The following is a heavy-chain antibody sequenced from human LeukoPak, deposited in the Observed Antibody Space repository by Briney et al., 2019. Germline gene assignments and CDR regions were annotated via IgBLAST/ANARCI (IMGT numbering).Heavy chain of an antibody. D-gene: IGHD3-10*01. CDR1: GYTLTELS. V-gene: IGHV1-24*01. CDR2: FDPEDGET. J-gene: IGHJ4*02. Sequence: ASVKVSCKVSGYTLTELSMHWVRQAPGKGLEWMGGFDPEDGETIYAQKFQGRVTMTEDTSTDTAYMELSSLRSEDTAVYYCASRLRYGSGSYSYFDYWGQGTLVTVSS. CDR3: ASRLRYGSGSYSYFDY.